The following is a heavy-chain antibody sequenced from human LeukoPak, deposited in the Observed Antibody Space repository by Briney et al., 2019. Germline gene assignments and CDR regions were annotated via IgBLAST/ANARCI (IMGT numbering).Heavy chain of an antibody. Sequence: GGSLRLSCAASGFTFSSYAMHWVRQAPGKGLEWVAVISYDGSNKYYADSVKGRFTISRDNSKNTLYLQMNSLRAEDTAVYYCARGGAVAGIGMDVWGQGTTVTVSS. CDR1: GFTFSSYA. CDR3: ARGGAVAGIGMDV. J-gene: IGHJ6*02. V-gene: IGHV3-30-3*01. CDR2: ISYDGSNK. D-gene: IGHD6-19*01.